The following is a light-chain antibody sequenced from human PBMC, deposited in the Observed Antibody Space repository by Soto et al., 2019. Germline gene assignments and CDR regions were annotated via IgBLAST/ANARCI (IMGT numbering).Light chain of an antibody. Sequence: DIQMTQSPPTLSAFEGDRVTITCRASQRISNWLAWYQQKPGKVPKVLIYDASSLENGVPSRFSGSGSGTEFSLTISSLQPDDSATYYCQQYHTYWTFGQGTKVEV. CDR1: QRISNW. CDR2: DAS. J-gene: IGKJ1*01. CDR3: QQYHTYWT. V-gene: IGKV1-5*01.